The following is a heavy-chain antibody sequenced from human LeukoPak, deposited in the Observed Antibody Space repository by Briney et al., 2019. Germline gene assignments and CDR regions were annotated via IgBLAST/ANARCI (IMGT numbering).Heavy chain of an antibody. D-gene: IGHD3-22*01. CDR1: GDTFSNYP. J-gene: IGHJ4*02. CDR3: ARGGYYFAY. V-gene: IGHV1-69*01. Sequence: GASVKVSCKASGDTFSNYPITWVRQAPGQGLEWMEGVIPIFGTPKYAQKFQGRVTLTSDESTGTAYMELSSLRSEDTAVYYCARGGYYFAYWGQGTLVTVSS. CDR2: VIPIFGTP.